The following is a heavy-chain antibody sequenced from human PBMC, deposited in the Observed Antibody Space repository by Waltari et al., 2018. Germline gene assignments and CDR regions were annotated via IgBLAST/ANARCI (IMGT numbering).Heavy chain of an antibody. J-gene: IGHJ4*02. Sequence: EVQLLESGGGLVQPGGSLRLSCAAYGFTFISYALTWGRQAPGKGLEWVSSISGPALTTFYADSVKGRFSVSRDNSKNTLYLQINGLRADDTAVYYCAKAGGIAAAEFQFDFWGRGTLVTVSS. V-gene: IGHV3-23*01. CDR1: GFTFISYA. CDR2: ISGPALTT. D-gene: IGHD6-13*01. CDR3: AKAGGIAAAEFQFDF.